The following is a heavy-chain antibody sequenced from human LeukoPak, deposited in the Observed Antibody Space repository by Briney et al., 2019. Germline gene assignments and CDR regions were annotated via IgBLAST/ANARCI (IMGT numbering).Heavy chain of an antibody. CDR2: ISSSGNTI. V-gene: IGHV3-11*01. D-gene: IGHD3-3*01. J-gene: IGHJ4*02. CDR3: ARLYDFWSGYYSRGGFDY. CDR1: GFTFSDYY. Sequence: GGSLRLSCAASGFTFSDYYMTWIRQAPGKGLEWVSYISSSGNTIYYADSAKGRFTISRDNAKNSLFLQMSSLRAEDTAVYYCARLYDFWSGYYSRGGFDYWGQGTLVTVSS.